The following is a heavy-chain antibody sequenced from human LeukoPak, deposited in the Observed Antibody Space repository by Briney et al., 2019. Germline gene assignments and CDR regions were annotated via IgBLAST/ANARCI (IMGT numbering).Heavy chain of an antibody. D-gene: IGHD6-13*01. J-gene: IGHJ5*02. Sequence: GGSLRLSCAASGFAFNFYAVSWVRQAPGKGLQWVSTINANGINTYYADSVRGRFTISRDNAKNTLYLQMNSLRAEDTAVYYCARDGSSWSNWLDPWGQGSLVTVSS. V-gene: IGHV3-23*01. CDR3: ARDGSSWSNWLDP. CDR1: GFAFNFYA. CDR2: INANGINT.